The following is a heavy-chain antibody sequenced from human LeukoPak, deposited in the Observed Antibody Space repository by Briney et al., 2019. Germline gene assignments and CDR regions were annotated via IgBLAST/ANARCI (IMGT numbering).Heavy chain of an antibody. Sequence: GGSLRLSCAASGFTFSSYWMHWVRHAPGKGLVWVSRINSDGSSANYADFVKGRFTISRDNAKNTLYLQMNSLRVEDTAVYYCARIFWSGYSYDAFDIWGQGTMVTVSS. V-gene: IGHV3-74*01. J-gene: IGHJ3*02. CDR3: ARIFWSGYSYDAFDI. CDR1: GFTFSSYW. CDR2: INSDGSSA. D-gene: IGHD3-3*01.